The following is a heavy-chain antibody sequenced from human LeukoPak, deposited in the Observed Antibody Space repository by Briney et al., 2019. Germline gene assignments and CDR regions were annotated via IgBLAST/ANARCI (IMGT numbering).Heavy chain of an antibody. D-gene: IGHD5-24*01. V-gene: IGHV3-53*01. CDR1: EFPVSRNY. CDR3: TRDQMNY. CDR2: IFSNGDT. J-gene: IGHJ4*02. Sequence: PGGPLRLSCTASEFPVSRNYMLWVRQAPGKGLEWVSLIFSNGDTHYADSVKGRFTISRDTSKNTVSLQMNSLRVEDTAMYYCTRDQMNYWGQGTLVTVSS.